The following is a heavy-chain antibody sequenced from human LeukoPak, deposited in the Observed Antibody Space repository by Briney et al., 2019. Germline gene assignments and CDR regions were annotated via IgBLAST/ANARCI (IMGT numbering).Heavy chain of an antibody. CDR2: IGISSSDR. V-gene: IGHV3-21*01. J-gene: IGHJ4*02. D-gene: IGHD1-14*01. CDR1: GFSFGSSG. CDR3: ATETIGRHYDN. Sequence: PGGSVTLYCSASGFSFGSSGLNWVRPGPGRGLEWVASIGISSSDRYYAVPVKVRFPTSRYNGKASLDLQINSLNASDTSVCACATETIGRHYDNWGQGTLLTVSS.